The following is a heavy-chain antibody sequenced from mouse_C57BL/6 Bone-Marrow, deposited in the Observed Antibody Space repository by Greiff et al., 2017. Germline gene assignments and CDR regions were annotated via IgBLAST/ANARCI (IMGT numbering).Heavy chain of an antibody. CDR2: SRNKANDYTT. J-gene: IGHJ3*01. Sequence: EVKLVESGGGLVQSGRSLRLSCATSGFTFSDFYMEWVRQAPGKGLEWIAASRNKANDYTTEYSASVKGRFIVSRDTSQSILYLQMNALRAEDTASYYCARDGDFPFAYWGQGTLVTVSA. CDR3: ARDGDFPFAY. V-gene: IGHV7-1*01. CDR1: GFTFSDFY.